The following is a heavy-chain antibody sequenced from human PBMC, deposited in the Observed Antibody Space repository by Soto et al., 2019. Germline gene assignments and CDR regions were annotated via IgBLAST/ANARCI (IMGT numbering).Heavy chain of an antibody. Sequence: GESLKISCRCSGYTFSNFWIAWVRHLPGKGLEWMGIIYPGDHKTRYSPSFHGKVTISADKSINTAYLQWSSLEASDSAFYYCARSPRSSPYFDYWGQGALVTVSS. D-gene: IGHD6-13*01. CDR2: IYPGDHKT. CDR3: ARSPRSSPYFDY. CDR1: GYTFSNFW. V-gene: IGHV5-51*01. J-gene: IGHJ4*02.